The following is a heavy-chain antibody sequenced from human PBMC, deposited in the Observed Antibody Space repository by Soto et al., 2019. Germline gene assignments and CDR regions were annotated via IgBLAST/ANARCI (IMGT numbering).Heavy chain of an antibody. D-gene: IGHD3-10*01. J-gene: IGHJ4*02. CDR2: IYNSGST. CDR1: GASISSGGYF. CDR3: ARAGGTRGYGSGKEQPFDY. Sequence: QVQLQESGPGLVKPSQTLSLTCTVSGASISSGGYFWSWIRQHPGKGLEWIGYIYNSGSTYYNPSLKSRVTISVDTSKKQFSLKLNSVTAADTAVYYCARAGGTRGYGSGKEQPFDYWGQGTLVTVSS. V-gene: IGHV4-31*03.